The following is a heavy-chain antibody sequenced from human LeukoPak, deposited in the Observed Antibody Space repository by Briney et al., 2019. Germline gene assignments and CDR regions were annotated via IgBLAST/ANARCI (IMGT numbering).Heavy chain of an antibody. D-gene: IGHD2-8*01. CDR3: VLAPNSNWFDF. CDR1: GDSVSGFY. V-gene: IGHV4-59*08. CDR2: IHYSGSS. J-gene: IGHJ5*01. Sequence: ASETLSLTCSVSGDSVSGFYWNWIRQPPGKKLEWIGNIHYSGSSNYNPSLKSRVTMSIDTSRNQFFLKLSSVTAADTAVYYCVLAPNSNWFDFWGQGVLVTVSS.